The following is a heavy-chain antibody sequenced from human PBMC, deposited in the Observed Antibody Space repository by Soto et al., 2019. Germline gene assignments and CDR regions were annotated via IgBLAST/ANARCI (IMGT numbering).Heavy chain of an antibody. CDR3: ARDLGGTAAAGTSNDY. V-gene: IGHV4-38-2*02. CDR2: IYHSGST. Sequence: SETLSLTCAVSGYSISSGYYWGWIRQPPGKGLEWIGRIYHSGSTFYNPSLKSRVTISVDTSKNKFSLKLSAVTAADTAVYYCARDLGGTAAAGTSNDYWGQGTLVTVSS. CDR1: GYSISSGYY. J-gene: IGHJ4*02. D-gene: IGHD6-13*01.